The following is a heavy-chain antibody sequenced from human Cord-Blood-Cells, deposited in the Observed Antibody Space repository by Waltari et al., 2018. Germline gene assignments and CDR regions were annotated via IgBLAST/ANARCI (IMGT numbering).Heavy chain of an antibody. CDR1: GFTFSSYW. V-gene: IGHV3-74*01. D-gene: IGHD6-6*01. CDR3: ARDEDHSSSSYWYFDL. Sequence: EVQLVESGGGLVQPGGSLRLSCAASGFTFSSYWMHWVRQAPGKGLVGVSRINSDGSSTSYADSVKGRFTISRDNAKNTLYLQMNSLRAEDTAVYYCARDEDHSSSSYWYFDLWGRGTLVTVSS. CDR2: INSDGSST. J-gene: IGHJ2*01.